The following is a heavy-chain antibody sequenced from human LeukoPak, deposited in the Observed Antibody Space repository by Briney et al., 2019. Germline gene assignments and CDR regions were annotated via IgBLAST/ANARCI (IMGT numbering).Heavy chain of an antibody. D-gene: IGHD5-12*01. J-gene: IGHJ3*01. CDR3: ARHTRPGYSGYENAFDL. CDR2: LYYSGST. V-gene: IGHV4-39*01. Sequence: SETLSLTCTVSGGSVSSGSYYWSWIRQPPGKGLEWIGDLYYSGSTHYNPSLKSRVTMSVDTSKNQFSLKLNSVTAADTAVYYCARHTRPGYSGYENAFDLWGQGTMVTVSS. CDR1: GGSVSSGSYY.